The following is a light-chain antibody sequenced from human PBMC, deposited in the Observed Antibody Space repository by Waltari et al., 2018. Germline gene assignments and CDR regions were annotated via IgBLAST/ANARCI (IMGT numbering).Light chain of an antibody. CDR3: QQYNRWPPLT. Sequence: EVVMTQSPATLSVSPGERATLSCRASQSIATDLAWYQHKPGQAPRLLIYHASTGATAIPTRFRGSGSGTDFTLTISGLQSEDSAVYYCQQYNRWPPLTFGGGTKVEI. V-gene: IGKV3D-15*01. CDR1: QSIATD. CDR2: HAS. J-gene: IGKJ4*01.